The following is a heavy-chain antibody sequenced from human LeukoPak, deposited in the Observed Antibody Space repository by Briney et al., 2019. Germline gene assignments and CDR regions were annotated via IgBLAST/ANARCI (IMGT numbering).Heavy chain of an antibody. J-gene: IGHJ4*02. CDR1: GYTFTSYA. CDR3: ARYHSISGHYYFDY. V-gene: IGHV1-18*01. Sequence: ASVKVSCKASGYTFTSYAISWVRQAPGQGLEWMGWINTYNANTKYPQKLQGRVTLTTDTSTSTAYMELWSLRSDDTAVYYCARYHSISGHYYFDYWGQGTLVTVSS. CDR2: INTYNANT. D-gene: IGHD3-22*01.